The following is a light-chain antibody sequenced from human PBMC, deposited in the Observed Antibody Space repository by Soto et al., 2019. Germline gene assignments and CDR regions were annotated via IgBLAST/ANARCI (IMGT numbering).Light chain of an antibody. J-gene: IGKJ1*01. CDR2: GAS. V-gene: IGKV3-20*01. Sequence: EIVLTQSPGTLSLSPGERATLSCRSSQNVDSNSLAWYQQKPGQAPRIIIFGASGRATGIPDRFSGSGSGTDFTLTISRLESEDFAVYYCQQYGNLLRTFGQGTKVDIK. CDR1: QNVDSNS. CDR3: QQYGNLLRT.